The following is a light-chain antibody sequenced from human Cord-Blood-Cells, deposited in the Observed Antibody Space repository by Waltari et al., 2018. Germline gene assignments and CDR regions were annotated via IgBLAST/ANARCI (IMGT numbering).Light chain of an antibody. Sequence: DIQMTQSPSSLSASVGETVTITCRASQGISNYVAWCQQKPGKVPKLLIYAASPLQSGVPSRFSGSGSGTDFTLTISSLQPEDVATYYCQKYNSAPTWTFGQGTKVEIK. V-gene: IGKV1-27*01. J-gene: IGKJ1*01. CDR2: AAS. CDR3: QKYNSAPTWT. CDR1: QGISNY.